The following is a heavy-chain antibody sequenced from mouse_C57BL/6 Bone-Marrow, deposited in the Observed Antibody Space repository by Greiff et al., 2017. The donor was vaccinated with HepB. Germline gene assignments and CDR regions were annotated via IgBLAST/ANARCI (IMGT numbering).Heavy chain of an antibody. CDR1: GYTFTDYY. V-gene: IGHV1-19*01. CDR3: ATSYDYFDY. J-gene: IGHJ2*01. CDR2: INPYNGGT. Sequence: EVQLQQSGPVLVKPGASVKMSCKASGYTFTDYYMNWVKQSHGKSLEWIGVINPYNGGTSYNQKFKGKATLTVDKSSSTAYMELNSLTSEDSAVYYCATSYDYFDYWGQGTTLTVSS. D-gene: IGHD1-1*01.